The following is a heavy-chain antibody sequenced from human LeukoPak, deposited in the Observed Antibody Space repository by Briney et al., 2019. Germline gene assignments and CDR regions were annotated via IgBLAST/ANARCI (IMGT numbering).Heavy chain of an antibody. V-gene: IGHV4-30-2*01. Sequence: SQTLSLTCAVSGGSISVGGYSWSWIRQPPGEGLEWIGYIYHTGSTDYNPSLKSRLTISVDTSKNQFSLKLSSVTAADTAVYYCARGQANTTFDYWGQGTLVTVSS. CDR3: ARGQANTTFDY. CDR1: GGSISVGGYS. D-gene: IGHD1-14*01. CDR2: IYHTGST. J-gene: IGHJ4*02.